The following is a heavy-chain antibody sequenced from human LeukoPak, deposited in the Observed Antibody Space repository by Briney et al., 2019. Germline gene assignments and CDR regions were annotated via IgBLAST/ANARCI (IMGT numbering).Heavy chain of an antibody. D-gene: IGHD1-14*01. Sequence: PSETLSLTCTVSGGSISSTSYYWGWIRQPPGKGLEWIGSIYYSGSTYYNPSLESRVTISVDTSKNQFSLRLSSVTAADTAVYHCARHPPYFSNLDYWGQGTLVTVSS. CDR1: GGSISSTSYY. CDR3: ARHPPYFSNLDY. V-gene: IGHV4-39*01. CDR2: IYYSGST. J-gene: IGHJ4*02.